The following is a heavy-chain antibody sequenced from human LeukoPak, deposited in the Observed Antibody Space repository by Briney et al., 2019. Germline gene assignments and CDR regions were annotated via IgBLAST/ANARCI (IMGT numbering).Heavy chain of an antibody. CDR1: GGSIGSHF. D-gene: IGHD3-16*01. CDR3: ASLRGGTPSY. V-gene: IGHV4-59*11. Sequence: SETLSLTCTVSGGSIGSHFWNWIRQPPGKGLEWIGYINYSGNTSYNPSLKSRITLSIDTSKNQFSLKVNSVTAADTAVYYCASLRGGTPSYWGQGTPVTVSS. J-gene: IGHJ4*02. CDR2: INYSGNT.